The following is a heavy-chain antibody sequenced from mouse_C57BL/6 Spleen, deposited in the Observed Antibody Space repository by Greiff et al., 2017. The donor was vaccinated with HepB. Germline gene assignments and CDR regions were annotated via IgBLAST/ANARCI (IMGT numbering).Heavy chain of an antibody. Sequence: QVQLQQPGAELVKPGASVKLSCKASGYTFTSYWMQWVKQRPGQGLEWIGEIDPSDSYTNYNQKFKGKATLTVDTSSSTAYMQLSSLTSEDSAVYYCARSESGRLYYYAMDYWGQGTSVTVSS. V-gene: IGHV1-50*01. CDR1: GYTFTSYW. CDR3: ARSESGRLYYYAMDY. D-gene: IGHD1-3*01. J-gene: IGHJ4*01. CDR2: IDPSDSYT.